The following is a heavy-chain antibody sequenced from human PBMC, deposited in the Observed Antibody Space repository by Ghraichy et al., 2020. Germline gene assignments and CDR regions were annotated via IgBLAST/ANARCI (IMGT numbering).Heavy chain of an antibody. CDR3: ASPRAPVLRYFDWSSRFDY. CDR2: IYYSGST. J-gene: IGHJ4*02. V-gene: IGHV4-39*01. D-gene: IGHD3-9*01. CDR1: GGSISSSSYY. Sequence: SETLSLTCTVSGGSISSSSYYWGWIRQPPGKGLEWIGSIYYSGSTYYNPSLKSRVTISVDTSKNQFSLKLSSVTAADTAVYYCASPRAPVLRYFDWSSRFDYWGQGTLVTVSS.